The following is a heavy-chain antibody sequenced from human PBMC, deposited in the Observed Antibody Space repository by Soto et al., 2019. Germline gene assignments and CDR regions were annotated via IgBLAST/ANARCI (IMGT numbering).Heavy chain of an antibody. D-gene: IGHD3-3*01. Sequence: QLRLQESGPGLVKPSETLALTCSVSSGSISSSGYYWDWIRQPPGKGLEWIGSIDRSATTYYNPSLKGRVTMSVDTSKNQFSLRLTSVSAADTAVYYCAMQVSYSDSLRNYFHNWGQGTLVTVSS. CDR1: SGSISSSGYY. CDR2: IDRSATT. J-gene: IGHJ4*02. V-gene: IGHV4-39*01. CDR3: AMQVSYSDSLRNYFHN.